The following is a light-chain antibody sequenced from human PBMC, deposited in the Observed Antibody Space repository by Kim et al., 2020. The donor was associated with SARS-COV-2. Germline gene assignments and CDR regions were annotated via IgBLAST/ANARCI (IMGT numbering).Light chain of an antibody. CDR3: NSRDSSDCRFV. Sequence: SSELTQDPAVSVALGQTVRITCQGDSLRSYYASWYQQKPGQAPVLVIYGKNSRPSGIPDRFSGSSSGNTASLTITGAQAEDEADYYCNSRDSSDCRFVFG. V-gene: IGLV3-19*01. CDR1: SLRSYY. J-gene: IGLJ1*01. CDR2: GKN.